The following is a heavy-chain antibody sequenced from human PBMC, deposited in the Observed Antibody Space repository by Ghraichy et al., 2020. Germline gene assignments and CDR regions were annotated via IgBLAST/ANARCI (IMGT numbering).Heavy chain of an antibody. D-gene: IGHD6-19*01. CDR1: EFSVRDNY. CDR3: ASRLGVADARESGY. V-gene: IGHV3-53*01. Sequence: GGSLRLSCEASEFSVRDNYMSWVRLAPGKGLEWISVIYHNHNTYYANSVRGRFTVSSDDSKNKVYLQMNSLRDEDTAMYYCASRLGVADARESGYWSHGTLVTVSS. CDR2: IYHNHNT. J-gene: IGHJ4*01.